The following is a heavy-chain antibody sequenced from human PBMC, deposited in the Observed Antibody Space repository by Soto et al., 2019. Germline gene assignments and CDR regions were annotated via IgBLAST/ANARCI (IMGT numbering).Heavy chain of an antibody. V-gene: IGHV1-69*12. Sequence: QVQLVQSGAEVKKPGSSVKVSCKASGGTFSSYAISWVRQAPGQGLEWMGGIIPIFGTANYAQKFQGRVTITADESTSTAYMELSNLRSEDTAVYYCARRMVRGVIMRGDYYYGMDVWGQGTTVTVSS. D-gene: IGHD3-10*01. CDR1: GGTFSSYA. CDR2: IIPIFGTA. CDR3: ARRMVRGVIMRGDYYYGMDV. J-gene: IGHJ6*02.